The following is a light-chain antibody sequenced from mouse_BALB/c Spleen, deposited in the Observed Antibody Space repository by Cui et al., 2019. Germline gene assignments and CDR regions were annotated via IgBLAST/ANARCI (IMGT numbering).Light chain of an antibody. V-gene: IGKV4-79*01. CDR1: SSVSSSY. CDR3: HQWSSYPLT. Sequence: QIVLNKSPAIMSASPGEKVTLTCSASSSVSSSYLYWYQQKPGSSPKLLIYSTSNLASGVPARFSGSGSGTSYSLTISSMEAEDAASYFCHQWSSYPLTFGAGTKLELK. CDR2: STS. J-gene: IGKJ5*01.